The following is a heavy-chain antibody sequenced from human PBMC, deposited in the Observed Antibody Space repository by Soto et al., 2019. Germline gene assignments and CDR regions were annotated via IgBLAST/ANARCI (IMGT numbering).Heavy chain of an antibody. J-gene: IGHJ5*02. CDR3: ARGNHGDYLA. CDR1: GGSISSYY. V-gene: IGHV4-59*01. Sequence: SETLSLTCTVSGGSISSYYWSWIRQPPGKGLEWIGYIYYSGSTNYNPSLKSRFTISVDTSKNQFSLKLSSVTAADTAVYYCARGNHGDYLAWGQGSLVTVSS. CDR2: IYYSGST. D-gene: IGHD4-17*01.